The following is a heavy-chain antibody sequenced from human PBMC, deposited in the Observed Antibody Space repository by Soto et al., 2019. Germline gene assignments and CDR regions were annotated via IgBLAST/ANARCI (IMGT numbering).Heavy chain of an antibody. CDR1: GYTFTSYD. J-gene: IGHJ5*02. D-gene: IGHD6-13*01. CDR3: AHSKGEAAGANWFDP. V-gene: IGHV1-8*01. CDR2: MNPNSGNT. Sequence: ASVKVSCKASGYTFTSYDINWVRQATGQGLEWMGWMNPNSGNTGYAQKFQGRVTMTRNTSISTAYMELSSLRSEDTAVYYCAHSKGEAAGANWFDPWGQGTLVTVSS.